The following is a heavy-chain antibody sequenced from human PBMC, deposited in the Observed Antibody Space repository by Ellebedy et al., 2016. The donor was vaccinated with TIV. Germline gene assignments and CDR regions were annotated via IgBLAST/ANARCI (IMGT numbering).Heavy chain of an antibody. CDR2: ISYDESNK. J-gene: IGHJ1*01. Sequence: GGSLRLSXADSGFTFRSYAMHWVRQAPGKGLEWVAVISYDESNKFYADSVKGRFTISRDISKKTLFLQMSSLRGEDTAVYYCIRDRQQLARGYFQHWGRGTLVTVSS. V-gene: IGHV3-30-3*01. CDR3: IRDRQQLARGYFQH. CDR1: GFTFRSYA. D-gene: IGHD6-13*01.